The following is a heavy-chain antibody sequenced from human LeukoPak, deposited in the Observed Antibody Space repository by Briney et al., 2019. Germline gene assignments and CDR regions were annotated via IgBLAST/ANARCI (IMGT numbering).Heavy chain of an antibody. CDR2: INPSGGST. CDR1: GYTFTSYY. J-gene: IGHJ3*02. D-gene: IGHD1-1*01. CDR3: ARGRGGTTPYDAFDI. Sequence: ASVKVSCKASGYTFTSYYMHWVRQAPGQGLEWMGIINPSGGSTSYAQKFQGRVTMTRDTSTSTVYMELSSLRSEDTAVYYCARGRGGTTPYDAFDIWGQGTMVTVSS. V-gene: IGHV1-46*01.